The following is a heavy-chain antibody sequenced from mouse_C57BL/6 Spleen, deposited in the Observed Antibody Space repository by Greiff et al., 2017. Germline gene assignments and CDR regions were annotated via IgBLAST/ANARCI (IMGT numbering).Heavy chain of an antibody. Sequence: QVQLQQPGAELVKPGASVKMSCKASGYTFTSYWITWVKQRPGQGLEWIGDIYPGSGSTTYNEKFKSKATLTVDTSSSTAYMQLSSLTSEDSAVYYGARGGYGSSYGDYWGQGTTLTVSS. CDR2: IYPGSGST. CDR1: GYTFTSYW. D-gene: IGHD1-1*01. J-gene: IGHJ2*01. V-gene: IGHV1-55*01. CDR3: ARGGYGSSYGDY.